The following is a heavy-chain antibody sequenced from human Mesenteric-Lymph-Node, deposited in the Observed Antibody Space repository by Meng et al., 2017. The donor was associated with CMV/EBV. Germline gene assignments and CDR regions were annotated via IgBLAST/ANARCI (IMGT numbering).Heavy chain of an antibody. D-gene: IGHD3-10*01. CDR3: AKGEVWFGELFGY. J-gene: IGHJ4*02. Sequence: GESLKISCAASGFTFSRYAMNWVRRAPGKGLEWVSAISGSGVSPYYADSVKGRFTISRDNSENTLFLQMNSLRAEDTAVYYCAKGEVWFGELFGYWGQGTLVTVSS. CDR2: ISGSGVSP. V-gene: IGHV3-23*01. CDR1: GFTFSRYA.